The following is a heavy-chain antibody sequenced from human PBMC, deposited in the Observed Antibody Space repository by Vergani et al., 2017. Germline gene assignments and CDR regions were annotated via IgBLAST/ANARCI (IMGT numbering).Heavy chain of an antibody. V-gene: IGHV3-48*03. CDR1: GFTFSSYE. J-gene: IGHJ6*02. CDR2: ISSSGSTI. Sequence: EVQLVESGGGLVQPGGSLRLSCAASGFTFSSYEMNWVRQAPGKGVEWVSYISSSGSTIYYADSVKGRFTISRDNAKNSLYLQMNSLRAEDTAVYYCARETDTGSSVSYNYYAMDVWGQGTTVSVSS. D-gene: IGHD3-9*01. CDR3: ARETDTGSSVSYNYYAMDV.